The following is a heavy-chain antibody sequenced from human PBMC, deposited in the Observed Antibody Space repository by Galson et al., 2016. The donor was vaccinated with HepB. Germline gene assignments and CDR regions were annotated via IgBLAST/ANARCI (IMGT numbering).Heavy chain of an antibody. CDR3: STINY. CDR1: EFTVGNNY. J-gene: IGHJ4*02. V-gene: IGHV3-53*01. CDR2: IYSGGKT. Sequence: SLRLSCAASEFTVGNNYMSWVRQAPGKGLEWVSVIYSGGKTYYRDSVKGRFTVSRDSSKNTLFLQMGSLRAEDTAVYYCSTINYWGQGTLVTVSS.